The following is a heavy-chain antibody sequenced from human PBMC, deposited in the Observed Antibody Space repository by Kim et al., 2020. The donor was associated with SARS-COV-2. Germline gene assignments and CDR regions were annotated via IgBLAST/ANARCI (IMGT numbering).Heavy chain of an antibody. CDR3: AKDIRSGWYRGLNGGHDY. J-gene: IGHJ4*02. Sequence: KGQFTISRDNSKNTLYLQMNSLRAEDTAVYYCAKDIRSGWYRGLNGGHDYWGQGTLVTVSS. V-gene: IGHV3-30*02. D-gene: IGHD6-19*01.